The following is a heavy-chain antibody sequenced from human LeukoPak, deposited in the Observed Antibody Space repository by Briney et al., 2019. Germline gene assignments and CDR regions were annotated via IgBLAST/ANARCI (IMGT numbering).Heavy chain of an antibody. Sequence: SETLSLTCTVSGGSISSGSYYWSWIRQPAGKGLEWIGRIYTSGSTNYNPSLKSRVTISVDTSKNQFSLKLSSVTAADTAVYYCARGPTITQYNWAFDYWGQGTLVTVSS. CDR3: ARGPTITQYNWAFDY. D-gene: IGHD1-20*01. J-gene: IGHJ4*02. CDR1: GGSISSGSYY. CDR2: IYTSGST. V-gene: IGHV4-61*02.